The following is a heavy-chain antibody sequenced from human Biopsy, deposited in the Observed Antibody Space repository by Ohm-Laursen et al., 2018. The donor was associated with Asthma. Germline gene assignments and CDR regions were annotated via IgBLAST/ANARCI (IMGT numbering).Heavy chain of an antibody. D-gene: IGHD2/OR15-2a*01. CDR2: INSVFGTT. CDR1: GGTFNTYV. CDR3: ARKAGSCISRTFYSLDF. Sequence: SVKASCKSLGGTFNTYVIGWARQAPGQGLEWMGGINSVFGTTTYPQKFQDRVTITAVDSTSTVYMELSRLRSEDPGVYYCARKAGSCISRTFYSLDFWGQGTLVTVSS. J-gene: IGHJ4*01. V-gene: IGHV1-69*13.